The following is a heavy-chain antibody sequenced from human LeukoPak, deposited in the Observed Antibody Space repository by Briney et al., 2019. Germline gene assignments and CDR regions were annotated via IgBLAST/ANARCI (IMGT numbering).Heavy chain of an antibody. CDR1: GFTFGDYA. J-gene: IGHJ4*02. V-gene: IGHV3-49*04. CDR3: TKGRVTTDY. CDR2: IRSKAYGGAT. D-gene: IGHD4-17*01. Sequence: GGSLRLSCTASGFTFGDYAMSWVRQAPGKGLEWVGLIRSKAYGGATEYAASVKGRFTISRDDSKSIAYLQMNSLKNEDTAVYYCTKGRVTTDYWGQGTLVTVSS.